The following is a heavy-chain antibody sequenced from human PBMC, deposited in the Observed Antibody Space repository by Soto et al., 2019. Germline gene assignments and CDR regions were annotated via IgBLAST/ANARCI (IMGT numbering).Heavy chain of an antibody. CDR2: ISVSNGNT. J-gene: IGHJ4*02. CDR3: ARIRCGAAVIHY. D-gene: IGHD6-13*01. CDR1: GYTFTSYD. V-gene: IGHV1-18*01. Sequence: QVQLVQSGAEVQKPGASVKVSCKASGYTFTSYDIIWVRLAPGQGLEWMGWISVSNGNTNYAQKHQGRVTMTTDTSTSTAYMELRSLRSDDTAVYYCARIRCGAAVIHYWGQGTLVTVSS.